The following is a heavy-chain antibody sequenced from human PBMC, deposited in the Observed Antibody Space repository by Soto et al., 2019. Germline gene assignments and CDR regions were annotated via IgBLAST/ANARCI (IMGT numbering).Heavy chain of an antibody. CDR3: AKDRDYPRDQFHY. Sequence: LRLSCTASGFTFTYYAFSWVRQAPGKGLEWVSAISANGQGIYYADSVRGRFTISRDNSKNTVFLHMDSLRAEDTAVYYCAKDRDYPRDQFHYWGQGTLVTVSS. J-gene: IGHJ4*02. CDR2: ISANGQGI. D-gene: IGHD2-2*01. CDR1: GFTFTYYA. V-gene: IGHV3-23*01.